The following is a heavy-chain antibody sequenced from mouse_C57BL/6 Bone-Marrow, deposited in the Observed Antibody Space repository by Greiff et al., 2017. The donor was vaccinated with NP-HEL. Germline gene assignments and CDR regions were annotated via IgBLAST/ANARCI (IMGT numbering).Heavy chain of an antibody. CDR1: GYTFTSYW. J-gene: IGHJ3*01. Sequence: QVHVKQSGAELAKPGASVKLSCKASGYTFTSYWMHWVKQRPGQGLEWIGYINPSSGYTKYNQKFKDKATLTADKSSSTAYMQLSSLTYADSAVYYCARLGRNYWFAYWGQGTLVTVSA. V-gene: IGHV1-7*01. CDR3: ARLGRNYWFAY. CDR2: INPSSGYT. D-gene: IGHD2-1*01.